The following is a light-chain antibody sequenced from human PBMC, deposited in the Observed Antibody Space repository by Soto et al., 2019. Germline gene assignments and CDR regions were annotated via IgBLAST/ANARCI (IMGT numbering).Light chain of an antibody. CDR2: DAS. V-gene: IGKV3-20*01. J-gene: IGKJ1*01. CDR1: QYVNIY. CDR3: QQYGSSPVA. Sequence: EIVLTQSPATVSLSPGERVTLSCRASQYVNIYLAWYQQKPGQAPRLLIYDASNRATGVPARFSGSGSGTDFTLTISRLEPEDFAVYYCQQYGSSPVAFGQGTKVDIK.